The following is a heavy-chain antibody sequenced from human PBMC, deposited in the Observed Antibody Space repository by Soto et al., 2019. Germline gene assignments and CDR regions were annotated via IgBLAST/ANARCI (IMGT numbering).Heavy chain of an antibody. Sequence: EVQLLESGGGLVQPGGSLRLSCAASGFTFSSYAMSWVRQAPGKGPEWVSTINGNDGGTYYADSVKGRFSISRDNSKDTLFIQMNSLRAEDTAIYYCTILAAVQDYWGQGTLVIVSS. J-gene: IGHJ4*02. CDR2: INGNDGGT. D-gene: IGHD6-13*01. CDR3: TILAAVQDY. V-gene: IGHV3-23*01. CDR1: GFTFSSYA.